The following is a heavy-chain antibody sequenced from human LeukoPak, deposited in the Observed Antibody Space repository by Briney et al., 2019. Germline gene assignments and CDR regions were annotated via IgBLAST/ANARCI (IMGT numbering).Heavy chain of an antibody. CDR3: ARGRTIFGVVIIARGYYFDC. J-gene: IGHJ4*02. V-gene: IGHV4-34*01. CDR2: INHSGST. Sequence: SETLSLTCAVYGGSFSGYYWSWIRQPPGKGLEWIGEINHSGSTNYNPSLKSRVTISVDTSKNQFSLKLSSVTAADTAVYYCARGRTIFGVVIIARGYYFDCWGQGTLVTVSS. CDR1: GGSFSGYY. D-gene: IGHD3-3*01.